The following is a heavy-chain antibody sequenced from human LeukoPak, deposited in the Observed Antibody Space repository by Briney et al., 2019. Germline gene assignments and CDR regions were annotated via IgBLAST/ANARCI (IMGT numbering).Heavy chain of an antibody. J-gene: IGHJ5*02. CDR3: ARDRYSSGWYSGWFDP. Sequence: SETLSLTCTVSGGSISSNNYSWGWIRQPPGKGLEWIGSIYYGGSTYYNPSLKSRVTISVDTSKNQFSLKLSSVTAGDSAVYYCARDRYSSGWYSGWFDPWGQGTLVTVSS. V-gene: IGHV4-39*02. CDR2: IYYGGST. D-gene: IGHD6-19*01. CDR1: GGSISSNNYS.